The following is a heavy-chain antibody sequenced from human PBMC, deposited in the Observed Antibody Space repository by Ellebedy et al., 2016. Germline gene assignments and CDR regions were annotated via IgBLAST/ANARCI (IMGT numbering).Heavy chain of an antibody. J-gene: IGHJ6*02. D-gene: IGHD6-19*01. Sequence: GGSLRLSCAASGFTFSSYAMSWVRQAPGKGLEWVSAISGSGGSTYYADSVKGRFTISRDNSKNTLYLQMNSLRAEDTAVYYCAKDPSRRGDQWLVIRPWYYYGMDVWGQGTTVTVSS. CDR3: AKDPSRRGDQWLVIRPWYYYGMDV. CDR1: GFTFSSYA. CDR2: ISGSGGST. V-gene: IGHV3-23*01.